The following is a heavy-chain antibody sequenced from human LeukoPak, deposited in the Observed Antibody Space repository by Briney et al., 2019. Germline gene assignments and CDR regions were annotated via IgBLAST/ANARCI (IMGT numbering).Heavy chain of an antibody. CDR2: ISAYNGNT. Sequence: ASVKVSCKASGYTFTSYGISWVRQAPEQGLEWMGWISAYNGNTNYAQKLQGRVTMTTDTSTSTAYMELRSLRSDVTAVYYCARDLPYGDSSSWSTPFDYWGQGTLVTVSS. D-gene: IGHD6-13*01. V-gene: IGHV1-18*01. CDR1: GYTFTSYG. J-gene: IGHJ4*02. CDR3: ARDLPYGDSSSWSTPFDY.